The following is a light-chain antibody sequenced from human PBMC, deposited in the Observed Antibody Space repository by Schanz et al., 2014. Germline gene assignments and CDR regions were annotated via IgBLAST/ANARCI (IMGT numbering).Light chain of an antibody. J-gene: IGKJ2*01. CDR1: QSVLYSSNNKNY. CDR2: WAS. Sequence: DIVMTQSPDSLAVSLGERATINCKSSQSVLYSSNNKNYLAWYQQKPGQPPKLLIYWASTRESGVPDRFTGSGSETDFTLTISSLQAEDVAVYYCQQYYSSPRTFGQGTKLEIK. V-gene: IGKV4-1*01. CDR3: QQYYSSPRT.